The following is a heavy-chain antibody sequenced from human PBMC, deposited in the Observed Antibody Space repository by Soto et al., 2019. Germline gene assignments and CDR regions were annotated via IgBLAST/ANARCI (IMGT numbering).Heavy chain of an antibody. CDR1: GFTFSSYA. CDR3: AKVHVKYYYYYMDV. D-gene: IGHD3-16*01. J-gene: IGHJ6*03. V-gene: IGHV3-23*01. Sequence: GGSLRLSCAASGFTFSSYAMSWVRQAPGKGLEWVSAISGSGGSTYYADSVKGRFTISRDNSKNTLYLQMNSLRAEDTAVYYCAKVHVKYYYYYMDVWGKGTTVTVSS. CDR2: ISGSGGST.